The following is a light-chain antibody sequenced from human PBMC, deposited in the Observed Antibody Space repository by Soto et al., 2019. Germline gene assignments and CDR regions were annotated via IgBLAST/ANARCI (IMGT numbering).Light chain of an antibody. J-gene: IGKJ5*01. Sequence: EIVLTQSPGTLSLSPGERATLSCRASQSVSSSYLAWYQQKPGQAPKVLIYRASSRATGIPVRFSGSGSETDFTLTITRLEPEDFAVYYCQQRTSWPITFGQGTRLEIK. CDR1: QSVSSSY. CDR3: QQRTSWPIT. V-gene: IGKV3D-20*02. CDR2: RAS.